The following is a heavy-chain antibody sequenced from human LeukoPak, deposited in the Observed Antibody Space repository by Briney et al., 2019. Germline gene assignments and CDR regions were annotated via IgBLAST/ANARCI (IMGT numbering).Heavy chain of an antibody. J-gene: IGHJ4*02. CDR2: MYYTGRT. CDR1: GGSLSSSSYY. CDR3: ARLQQLTFDC. Sequence: SETLSLTCTVSGGSLSSSSYYWGWIRQPPGKGLEWIGSMYYTGRTSYNPSLKNRVTISVDTSKNQFSLKLSSVTAADMAVYYCARLQQLTFDCWRQGTLVSVSS. D-gene: IGHD6-13*01. V-gene: IGHV4-39*01.